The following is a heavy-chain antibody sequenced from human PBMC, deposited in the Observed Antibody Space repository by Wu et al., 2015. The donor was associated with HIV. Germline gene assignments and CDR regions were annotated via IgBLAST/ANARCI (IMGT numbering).Heavy chain of an antibody. CDR1: GDGFTSYA. Sequence: QAQLVQFGDEVKKPGSSVKVTCKASGDGFTSYAVSWVRQAPGQGLEWMGGINPLFGTTKHVQRFQDRVTFSTDESKSTVYMELSSLRNEDTAVYYCARNTDSAATSLYSLGVWGQGTTVTVSS. CDR3: ARNTDSAATSLYSLGV. CDR2: INPLFGTT. V-gene: IGHV1-69*05. J-gene: IGHJ6*02. D-gene: IGHD6-25*01.